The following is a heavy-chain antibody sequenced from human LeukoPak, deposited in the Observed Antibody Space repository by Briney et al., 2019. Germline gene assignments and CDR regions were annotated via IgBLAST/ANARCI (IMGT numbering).Heavy chain of an antibody. CDR3: ARGSGCPDY. Sequence: PGGSLRLSCAASGFTFSSYSMNWARQAPGKGLEWVSYISSSSSTIYYADSVKGRFTISRDNAKNSLYLQMNSLRAEDTAVYYCARGSGCPDYWGQGTLVTVSS. CDR2: ISSSSSTI. CDR1: GFTFSSYS. J-gene: IGHJ4*02. V-gene: IGHV3-48*01. D-gene: IGHD6-19*01.